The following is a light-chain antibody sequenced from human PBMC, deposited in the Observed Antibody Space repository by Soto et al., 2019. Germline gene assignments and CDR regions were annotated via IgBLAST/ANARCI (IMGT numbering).Light chain of an antibody. CDR2: GAS. J-gene: IGKJ1*01. Sequence: EIVMTQSPATLSVSPGERATLSCRASQSVSSNLAWYQQKPGQAPRLLISGASTRATGIPARFSGSGSGTEFTLTISSLESEDFAVYYFQQYSNWPRGTFGQGTKV. CDR3: QQYSNWPRGT. V-gene: IGKV3-15*01. CDR1: QSVSSN.